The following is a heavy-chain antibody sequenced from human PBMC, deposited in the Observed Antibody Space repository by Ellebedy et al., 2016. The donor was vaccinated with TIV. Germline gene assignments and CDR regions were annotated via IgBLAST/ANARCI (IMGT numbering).Heavy chain of an antibody. CDR2: ISSSSSYL. V-gene: IGHV3-23*01. CDR1: GFAFSGYA. Sequence: GESLKISXAASGFAFSGYAMSWVRQAPGKGLEWVSSISSSSSYLYYGDSVKGRFTISRDNSKNTLYLQMNSLRAEDTAVYYCAKDGEYGSGNYYISGVFDYWGQGTLVTVSS. CDR3: AKDGEYGSGNYYISGVFDY. J-gene: IGHJ4*02. D-gene: IGHD3-10*01.